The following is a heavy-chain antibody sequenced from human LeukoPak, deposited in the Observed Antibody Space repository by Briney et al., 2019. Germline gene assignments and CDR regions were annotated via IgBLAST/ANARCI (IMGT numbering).Heavy chain of an antibody. V-gene: IGHV3-48*01. CDR1: GFTFSTYS. Sequence: PGGSLRLSCAASGFTFSTYSMSWVRQAPGKGLEWVSYISSSNIYYADSVKGRFTISRDNAKNSLYLQMSSLRAEDTAVYYCAREGGFDYWGQGTLVTVSS. CDR3: AREGGFDY. D-gene: IGHD3-16*01. CDR2: ISSSNI. J-gene: IGHJ4*02.